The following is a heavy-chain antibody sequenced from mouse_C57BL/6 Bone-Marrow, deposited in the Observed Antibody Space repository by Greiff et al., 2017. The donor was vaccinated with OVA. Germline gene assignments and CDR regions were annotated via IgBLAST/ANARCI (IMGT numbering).Heavy chain of an antibody. Sequence: VKLQESGAELVRPGTSVKMSCKASGYTFTNYWIGWAKQRPGHGLEWIGDIYPGGGYTNYNEKFKGKATLTADKSSSTAYMQFSSLTSEDSAIYYCARWHYYGSSYLDYWGQGTTLTVSS. J-gene: IGHJ2*01. CDR1: GYTFTNYW. V-gene: IGHV1-63*01. CDR2: IYPGGGYT. D-gene: IGHD1-1*01. CDR3: ARWHYYGSSYLDY.